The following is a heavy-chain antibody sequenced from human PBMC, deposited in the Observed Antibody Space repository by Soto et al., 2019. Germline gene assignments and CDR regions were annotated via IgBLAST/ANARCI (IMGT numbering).Heavy chain of an antibody. Sequence: PSETLSLTCAVSGGSISNYYWGWIRQPPGKGLEWIGSIYYSGSTYYNPSLKSRVTISVDTSKNQFSLKLSSVTAADTAVYYCARHDWAKPFDYWGQGTLVTVSS. J-gene: IGHJ4*02. CDR1: GGSISNYY. V-gene: IGHV4-39*01. D-gene: IGHD3-9*01. CDR2: IYYSGST. CDR3: ARHDWAKPFDY.